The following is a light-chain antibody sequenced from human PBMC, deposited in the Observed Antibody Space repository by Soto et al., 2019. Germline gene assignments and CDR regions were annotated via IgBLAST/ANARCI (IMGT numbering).Light chain of an antibody. CDR2: GAS. V-gene: IGKV3-15*01. J-gene: IGKJ5*01. CDR3: QQYNNWPIT. Sequence: EIVMTQSPATLSVSPGERATLSCRASQSVSSNLAWYQQKPGQAPRLLIYGASARATGIPAGFSGSGSGTEFTLTISSLQSEDFAVYYCQQYNNWPITFGQGTRLESK. CDR1: QSVSSN.